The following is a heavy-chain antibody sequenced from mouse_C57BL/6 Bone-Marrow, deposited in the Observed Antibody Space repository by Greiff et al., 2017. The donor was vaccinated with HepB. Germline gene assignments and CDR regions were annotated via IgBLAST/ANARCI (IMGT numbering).Heavy chain of an antibody. Sequence: QVQLQQPGAELVKPGASVKLSCKASGYTFTSYWMHWVKQRPGQGLEWIGMIHPNSGGTNYNEKFKSKATLTVDKSSSTAYMQLSSLTSEDSAVYYCARSGGYDYDVGFAYWGQGTLVTVSA. CDR1: GYTFTSYW. D-gene: IGHD2-4*01. V-gene: IGHV1-64*01. CDR3: ARSGGYDYDVGFAY. CDR2: IHPNSGGT. J-gene: IGHJ3*01.